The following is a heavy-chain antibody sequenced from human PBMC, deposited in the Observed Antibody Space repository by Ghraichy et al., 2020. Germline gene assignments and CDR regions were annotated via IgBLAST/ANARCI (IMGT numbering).Heavy chain of an antibody. D-gene: IGHD3-22*01. V-gene: IGHV1-24*01. CDR3: ATVAFYYDIGIDH. CDR2: FDPEDGET. Sequence: ASVKVSCKVSGYTLSKLSMNWVRQAPGKGLEWMGRFDPEDGETIYAQKFQGRVTMTEDTSTDTAYMELSSLRSEDTAVYYCATVAFYYDIGIDHWSQGTLVTVSP. J-gene: IGHJ4*02. CDR1: GYTLSKLS.